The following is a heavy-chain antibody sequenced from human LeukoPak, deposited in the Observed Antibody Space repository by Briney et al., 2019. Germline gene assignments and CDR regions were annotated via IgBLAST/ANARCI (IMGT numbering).Heavy chain of an antibody. Sequence: GGSLRLSCAASGFTFSRYAMHWVRQAPGKGLEWVAVISYDGSNKYYADSVKGRFTISRDNSKNTLYLQVNSLRAEDTAVYYCARTAKWQDSWGQGTLVTVSS. CDR1: GFTFSRYA. CDR3: ARTAKWQDS. CDR2: ISYDGSNK. V-gene: IGHV3-30-3*01. D-gene: IGHD5-18*01. J-gene: IGHJ5*01.